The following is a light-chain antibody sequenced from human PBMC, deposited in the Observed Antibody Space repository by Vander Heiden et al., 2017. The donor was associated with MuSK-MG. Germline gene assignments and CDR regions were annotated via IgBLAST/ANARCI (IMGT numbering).Light chain of an antibody. V-gene: IGKV1-33*01. CDR3: QQDYAVPHT. CDR1: QDIGNY. J-gene: IGKJ1*01. Sequence: DIQMTQSPSSLSASVGDRVTITCHASQDIGNYLNWYQQKSGKAPKLLIYVASTLVTGVPSRFSGSGSGTDFTLSISESVAEDVATYYCQQDYAVPHTFGHGTQVDLK. CDR2: VAS.